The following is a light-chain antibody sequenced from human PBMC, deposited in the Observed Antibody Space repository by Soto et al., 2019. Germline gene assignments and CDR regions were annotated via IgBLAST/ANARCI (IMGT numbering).Light chain of an antibody. V-gene: IGLV2-14*01. J-gene: IGLJ1*01. CDR3: TSFRSRTAYV. Sequence: QSVLTQPASVSGSPGQSITISCTGTSSDVGGYNFVSWYQQHPGKAPKLVIYEVSKRPSGVSPRFSGSKSGNTASLTISGLQAADEADYYCTSFRSRTAYVFGAGTKPPS. CDR1: SSDVGGYNF. CDR2: EVS.